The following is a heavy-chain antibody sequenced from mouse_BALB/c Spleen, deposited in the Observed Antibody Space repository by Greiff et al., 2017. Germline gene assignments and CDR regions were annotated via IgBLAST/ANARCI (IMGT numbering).Heavy chain of an antibody. CDR2: ICSGGST. CDR1: GFSLTSYG. J-gene: IGHJ4*01. CDR3: ARTPSSWYAMDY. D-gene: IGHD1-1*01. V-gene: IGHV2-2*02. Sequence: VQLQQSGPGLVQPSQSLSITCTASGFSLTSYGVHWVRQSPGKGLEWLGVICSGGSTDYNAAFISRLSISKDNSKSQVFFKMNSLQANDTAIYYCARTPSSWYAMDYWGQGTSVTVSS.